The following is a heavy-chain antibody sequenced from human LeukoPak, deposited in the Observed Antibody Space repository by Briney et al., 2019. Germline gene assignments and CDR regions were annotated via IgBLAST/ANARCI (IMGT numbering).Heavy chain of an antibody. J-gene: IGHJ4*02. V-gene: IGHV4-59*01. CDR2: IYYSGST. Sequence: SETLSLTCTVSGGSISSYYWSWIRRPPGKGLEWIGYIYYSGSTNYNPSLKSRVTISVDTSKNQFSLKLSSVTAADTAVYYCARLDGIQLWLTGFDYWGQGTLVTVSS. D-gene: IGHD5-18*01. CDR3: ARLDGIQLWLTGFDY. CDR1: GGSISSYY.